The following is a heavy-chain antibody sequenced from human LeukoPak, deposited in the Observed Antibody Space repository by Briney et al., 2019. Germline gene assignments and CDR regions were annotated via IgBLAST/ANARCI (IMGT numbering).Heavy chain of an antibody. V-gene: IGHV3-23*01. CDR2: ISHSGGNT. D-gene: IGHD3-10*01. CDR1: GFTFSSYA. Sequence: GGSLRLSCAPSGFTFSSYAMSWVRQAPGKGLEWVSVISHSGGNTFYADSVKGRFTISRDNSKNTLYLQMNSLRAEDTAVYYCAKRASGSGTSLYYFDYWGQGTLVTVSS. J-gene: IGHJ4*02. CDR3: AKRASGSGTSLYYFDY.